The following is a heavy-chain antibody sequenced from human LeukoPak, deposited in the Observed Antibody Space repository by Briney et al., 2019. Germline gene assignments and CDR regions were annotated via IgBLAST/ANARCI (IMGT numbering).Heavy chain of an antibody. Sequence: SETLSLTXTVSGGSISSSPYYWAWIRQPPGKGLEWIGSVYYSGNTHYSPSFRSRVTLSSDTSKNRFSLELTSVTAADTAVYFCARHVDPWSQFYTFRRAFDVWGQGTVVTVS. D-gene: IGHD2/OR15-2a*01. V-gene: IGHV4-39*01. CDR1: GGSISSSPYY. CDR3: ARHVDPWSQFYTFRRAFDV. CDR2: VYYSGNT. J-gene: IGHJ3*01.